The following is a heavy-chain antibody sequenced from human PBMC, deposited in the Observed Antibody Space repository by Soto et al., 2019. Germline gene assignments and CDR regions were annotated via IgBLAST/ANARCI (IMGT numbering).Heavy chain of an antibody. CDR3: ARDVTVYYYMDV. D-gene: IGHD4-17*01. CDR1: GFTFSSHW. Sequence: GGSLRLSCAASGFTFSSHWMSWVRQAPGKGLEWLASIKQDGSEKHYVDSVKGRFTISRDNAKNSLYLQMNSLRVEDTAVYYCARDVTVYYYMDVWGKGTTVTVSS. V-gene: IGHV3-7*01. CDR2: IKQDGSEK. J-gene: IGHJ6*03.